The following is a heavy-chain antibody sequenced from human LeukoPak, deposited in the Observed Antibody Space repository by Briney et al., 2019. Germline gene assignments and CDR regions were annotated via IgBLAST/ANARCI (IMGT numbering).Heavy chain of an antibody. CDR1: GYTFTTYH. J-gene: IGHJ5*02. D-gene: IGHD3-16*01. CDR2: INPSGGST. CDR3: ARDRGDWWFDP. Sequence: EASVKVSCKASGYTFTTYHMHWVRQAPGQGLEWMGIINPSGGSTTYAQKFQGRVTMTRDMSTSTVYMELSSLRSEDTAVYYWARDRGDWWFDPWAREPWSPSPQ. V-gene: IGHV1-46*01.